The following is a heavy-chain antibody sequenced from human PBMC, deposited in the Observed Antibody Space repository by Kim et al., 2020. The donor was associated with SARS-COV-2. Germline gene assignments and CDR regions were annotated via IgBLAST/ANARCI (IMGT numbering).Heavy chain of an antibody. Sequence: IGYADSVRRRSTIARYNAKNSLYLQMNSLRAEDTALYYCAKLKLEIGFDPWGQGTLVTVSS. CDR3: AKLKLEIGFDP. CDR2: I. J-gene: IGHJ5*02. D-gene: IGHD1-1*01. V-gene: IGHV3-9*01.